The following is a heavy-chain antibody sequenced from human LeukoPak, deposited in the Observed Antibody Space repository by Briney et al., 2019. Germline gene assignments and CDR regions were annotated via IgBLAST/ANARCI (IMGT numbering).Heavy chain of an antibody. CDR1: GFTFSGSA. J-gene: IGHJ4*02. CDR2: IRSKANSYAT. CDR3: TTTSLTYYYDSSGYRPGVVDY. D-gene: IGHD3-22*01. Sequence: GGSLRLSCAASGFTFSGSAMHWVRQASGKGLEWVGRIRSKANSYATAYAASVKGRFTISRDDSKNMAYLQMNSLKTEDTAVYYCTTTSLTYYYDSSGYRPGVVDYWGQGTLVTVSS. V-gene: IGHV3-73*01.